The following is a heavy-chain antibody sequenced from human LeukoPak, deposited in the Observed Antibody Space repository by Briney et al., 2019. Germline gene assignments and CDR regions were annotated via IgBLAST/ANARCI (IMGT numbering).Heavy chain of an antibody. V-gene: IGHV6-1*01. Sequence: SQTLSLTCAISGDGVSSYSATWNWIRQSPSRGLEWLGRTYYRSKWYYEYSASVKSRIIIHPDTSKNQFSLQLNSVTPEDTAVYYCASLVGALGGAFDIWGQGTMVTVSS. CDR1: GDGVSSYSAT. CDR2: TYYRSKWYY. D-gene: IGHD1-26*01. CDR3: ASLVGALGGAFDI. J-gene: IGHJ3*02.